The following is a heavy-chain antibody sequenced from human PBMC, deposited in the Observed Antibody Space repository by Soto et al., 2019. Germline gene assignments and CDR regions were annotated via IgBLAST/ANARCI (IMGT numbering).Heavy chain of an antibody. CDR2: INAGNGNT. Sequence: ASLKVSCKASGYTFTSYAMHRVRQAPGQRLEWMGWINAGNGNTKYSQKFQGRVTITRDTSASTAYMELSSLRSEDTAVYYCARANYDYVWGSYRPPYYYYGMDVWGQGTTVTAP. J-gene: IGHJ6*02. V-gene: IGHV1-3*01. D-gene: IGHD3-16*02. CDR3: ARANYDYVWGSYRPPYYYYGMDV. CDR1: GYTFTSYA.